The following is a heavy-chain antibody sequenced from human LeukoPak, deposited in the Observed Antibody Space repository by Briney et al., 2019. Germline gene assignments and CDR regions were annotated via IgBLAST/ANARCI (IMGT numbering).Heavy chain of an antibody. CDR3: ARDRNGNSGRWGFDY. J-gene: IGHJ4*02. V-gene: IGHV3-33*01. CDR2: ICYDGSKK. Sequence: GRSLRLSCAASGFTFSSYGMHWVRQAPGKGLEWVAVICYDGSKKYYADSVKGRFTISRDNAKNTLYLQMNSLRAQDTAVDYCARDRNGNSGRWGFDYWGQGTLVTVSS. D-gene: IGHD4-23*01. CDR1: GFTFSSYG.